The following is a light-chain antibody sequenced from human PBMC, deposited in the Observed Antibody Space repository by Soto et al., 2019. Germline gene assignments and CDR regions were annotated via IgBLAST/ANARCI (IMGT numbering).Light chain of an antibody. V-gene: IGKV1-5*01. J-gene: IGKJ1*01. CDR1: QSISSW. CDR3: QQYENYWT. CDR2: DAS. Sequence: DIQMPQSPSTLSATAGDRVTITCRASQSISSWLAWYPHTPGKAPKLLIYDASNLDSGVPSRFSGSGSGTEFSPTISNLQPDDCATYYCQQYENYWTFGQGTRVEIK.